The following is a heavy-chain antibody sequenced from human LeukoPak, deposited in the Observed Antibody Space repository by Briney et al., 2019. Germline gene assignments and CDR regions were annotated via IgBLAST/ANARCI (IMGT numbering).Heavy chain of an antibody. Sequence: GGSLRLSCAASGFTFSSYGMHWVRQAPGKGLEWVAVISYDGSNKYYADSVKGRFTISRDNSKNTLYLQMNSLRAEDTAVYYCARDRRLRLALALFDYWGQGTLVTVSS. CDR2: ISYDGSNK. CDR3: ARDRRLRLALALFDY. J-gene: IGHJ4*02. D-gene: IGHD3-16*01. V-gene: IGHV3-30*03. CDR1: GFTFSSYG.